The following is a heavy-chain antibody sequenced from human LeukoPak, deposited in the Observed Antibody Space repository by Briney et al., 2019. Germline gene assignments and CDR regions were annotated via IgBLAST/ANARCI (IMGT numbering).Heavy chain of an antibody. D-gene: IGHD6-13*01. CDR2: IYASGSGST. CDR3: ARDRVPYSSSWSFDY. V-gene: IGHV4-4*07. CDR1: GGSITIYY. Sequence: SETRSLTCTVSGGSITIYYWSWIRQPAGKGLEWIGRIYASGSGSTNYNPSLKSRVTMSLDTSKNQFSLKLTSVTAADTAVYYCARDRVPYSSSWSFDYWGQGTLVTVSS. J-gene: IGHJ4*02.